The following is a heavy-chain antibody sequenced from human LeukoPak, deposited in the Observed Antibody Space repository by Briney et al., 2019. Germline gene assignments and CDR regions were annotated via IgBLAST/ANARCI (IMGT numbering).Heavy chain of an antibody. V-gene: IGHV4-59*01. Sequence: PSETLSLTCTVSGGSISSYYWSWFRQPPGKGLEGIGDIYYSRSTNYNPTLKSRVTISVDTSKNQFSLKLSSVTAADTAVYYCARGSDYDSRGYYPQYYYYYYMDVWGKGTTVTVSS. CDR2: IYYSRST. J-gene: IGHJ6*03. D-gene: IGHD3-22*01. CDR3: ARGSDYDSRGYYPQYYYYYYMDV. CDR1: GGSISSYY.